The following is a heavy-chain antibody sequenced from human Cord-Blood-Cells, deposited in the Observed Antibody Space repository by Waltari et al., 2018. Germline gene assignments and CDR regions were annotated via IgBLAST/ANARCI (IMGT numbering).Heavy chain of an antibody. V-gene: IGHV4-34*01. CDR3: ARVLRFLEWLFDY. Sequence: QVQLQQWGAGLLKPSETLSLTCAVYGGSFSGYYWSSIRQPPGKGLEWIGEINHSGSTNYNPSLKSRVTISVDTSKNQFSLKLSSVTAADTAVYYCARVLRFLEWLFDYWGQGTLVTVSS. D-gene: IGHD3-3*01. J-gene: IGHJ4*02. CDR1: GGSFSGYY. CDR2: INHSGST.